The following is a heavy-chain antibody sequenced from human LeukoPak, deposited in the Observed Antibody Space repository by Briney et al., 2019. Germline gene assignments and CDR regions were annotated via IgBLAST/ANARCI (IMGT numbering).Heavy chain of an antibody. CDR3: ARLPYYDFSRRWSYYMDV. CDR2: IYYSGST. J-gene: IGHJ6*03. Sequence: PSETLSLTCTVSGGSISSGDYYWSWIRQPPGKGLEWIGYIYYSGSTYYNPSLKSRVTISVDRSKNQFSLKLSSVTAADTAVYYRARLPYYDFSRRWSYYMDVWGKGTTVTVSS. D-gene: IGHD3-3*01. CDR1: GGSISSGDYY. V-gene: IGHV4-30-4*08.